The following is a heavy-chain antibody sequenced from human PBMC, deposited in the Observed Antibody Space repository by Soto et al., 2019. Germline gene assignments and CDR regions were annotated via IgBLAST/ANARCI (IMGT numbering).Heavy chain of an antibody. J-gene: IGHJ4*02. D-gene: IGHD1-26*01. CDR1: RSSIYTYS. CDR2: IYSSGSA. CDR3: ATIVGANDY. V-gene: IGHV4-4*07. Sequence: XETLSLTCTVARSSIYTYSWTWIRQPAGKGLQWIGHIYSSGSANYSPSLKSRVSMSVDSSKNQISLKLSSVTAADTAVYYCATIVGANDYWGKGTLVTV.